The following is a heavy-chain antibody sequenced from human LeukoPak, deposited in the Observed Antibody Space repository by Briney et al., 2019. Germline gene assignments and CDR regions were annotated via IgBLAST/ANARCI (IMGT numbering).Heavy chain of an antibody. Sequence: GESLKISCKGSGYSFTSYWIGWVRQMPGKGLEWMGIIYPGDSDTRYSPSFQGQVTISADKSISTAYLQRSSLKASDTAMYYCARRLIVATIHDAFDIWGQGTMITVSS. CDR3: ARRLIVATIHDAFDI. CDR2: IYPGDSDT. CDR1: GYSFTSYW. J-gene: IGHJ3*02. V-gene: IGHV5-51*01. D-gene: IGHD5-12*01.